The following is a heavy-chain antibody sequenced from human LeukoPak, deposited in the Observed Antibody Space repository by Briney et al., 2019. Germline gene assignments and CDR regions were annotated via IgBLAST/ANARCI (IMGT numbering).Heavy chain of an antibody. CDR2: ISGSGGST. CDR3: AKVLLRFLEWNPFH. D-gene: IGHD3-3*01. V-gene: IGHV3-23*01. CDR1: GFTFSSYS. Sequence: TGGSLRLSCAASGFTFSSYSMNWVRQAPGKGLEWVSAISGSGGSTYYADSVKGRFTISRDNSKNTLYLQMNSLRAEDTAVYYCAKVLLRFLEWNPFHWGQGTLVTVSS. J-gene: IGHJ4*02.